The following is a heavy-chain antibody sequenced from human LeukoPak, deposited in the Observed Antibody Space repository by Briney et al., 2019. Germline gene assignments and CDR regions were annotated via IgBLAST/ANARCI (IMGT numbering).Heavy chain of an antibody. CDR2: IYYSGST. D-gene: IGHD3-22*01. CDR1: GDSISSGDYY. CDR3: ARGYYDSSGYHREYYFDY. J-gene: IGHJ4*02. Sequence: PSQTLSLTCTVSGDSISSGDYYWSWIRQPPGKGLEWIGYIYYSGSTYYNPSLKSRVTISVDTSKNQFSLKLSSVTAADTAVYYCARGYYDSSGYHREYYFDYWGQGTLVTVSS. V-gene: IGHV4-30-4*01.